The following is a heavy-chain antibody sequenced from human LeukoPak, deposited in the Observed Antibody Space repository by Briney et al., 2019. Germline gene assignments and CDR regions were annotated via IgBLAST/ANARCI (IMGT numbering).Heavy chain of an antibody. CDR1: GYTFTGYY. CDR2: INPNSGVT. Sequence: ASVTVSYKDSGYTFTGYYMHRVRQAPGQGLEWMGWINPNSGVTDYAQKFQGRVTMTRDTSISTAYMEVSSLRSDDTAVYYCARDFGRAYGDKFDYWGQGTLVTVSS. V-gene: IGHV1-2*02. CDR3: ARDFGRAYGDKFDY. D-gene: IGHD4-17*01. J-gene: IGHJ4*02.